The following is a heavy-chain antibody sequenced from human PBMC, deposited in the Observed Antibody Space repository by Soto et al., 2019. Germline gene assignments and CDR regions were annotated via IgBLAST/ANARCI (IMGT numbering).Heavy chain of an antibody. CDR2: IFHSGNT. J-gene: IGHJ4*02. Sequence: SETLSLTCAVSGGSIVSDNWWSWVRQPPGKGLEWIGEIFHSGNTNYNPSLKSRVTILVDKSNNQFSLRLTSVTAADTAVYFCANSQGKKPLDYFDYWGQGTLVTVSS. D-gene: IGHD6-13*01. V-gene: IGHV4-4*02. CDR3: ANSQGKKPLDYFDY. CDR1: GGSIVSDNW.